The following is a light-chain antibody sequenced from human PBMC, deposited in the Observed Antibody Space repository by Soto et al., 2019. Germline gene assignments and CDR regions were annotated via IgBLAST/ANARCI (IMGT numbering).Light chain of an antibody. Sequence: EIVMTQSPAPLSVSPGERVTLSCRASETLSTYLASYEQRPGQAPRLLIYGPSSKDTGIPAGFSGSGSATVFTLTISSLQSEDFAVYYCQSYNDWPFTFGQGTNLEI. J-gene: IGKJ2*01. CDR1: ETLSTY. V-gene: IGKV3-15*01. CDR2: GPS. CDR3: QSYNDWPFT.